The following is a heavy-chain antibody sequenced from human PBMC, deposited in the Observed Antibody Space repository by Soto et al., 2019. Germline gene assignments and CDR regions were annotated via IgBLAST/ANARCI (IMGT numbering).Heavy chain of an antibody. CDR3: ARIAAAGTNFAY. D-gene: IGHD6-13*01. Sequence: SETLSLTCTVSGDSITSNSYFWAWIRQPPGKGLEWIGSIYYSGSTYHNPSLKSRVTISVDRSNNQFSLKLTSVTAADTAVYYCARIAAAGTNFAYWGQGTLVTVSS. CDR2: IYYSGST. CDR1: GDSITSNSYF. V-gene: IGHV4-39*01. J-gene: IGHJ4*02.